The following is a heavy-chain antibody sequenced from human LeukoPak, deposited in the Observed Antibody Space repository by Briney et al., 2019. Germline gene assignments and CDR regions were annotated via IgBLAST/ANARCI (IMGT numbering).Heavy chain of an antibody. CDR1: GYTLTELS. J-gene: IGHJ5*02. CDR2: FVPEVGVT. D-gene: IGHD2-2*01. V-gene: IGHV1-24*01. Sequence: GASVKVSCKASGYTLTELSMNWVRQAPGQGLEWMGGFVPEVGVTIYAQKFQGRVTMTEDTSTDTAYMELSSLRSEDTAVYYCATVRVYCSSTSCYFPRFDPWGQGTLVTVSS. CDR3: ATVRVYCSSTSCYFPRFDP.